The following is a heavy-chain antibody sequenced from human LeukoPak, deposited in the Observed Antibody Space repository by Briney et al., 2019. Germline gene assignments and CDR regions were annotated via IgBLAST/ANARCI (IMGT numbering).Heavy chain of an antibody. CDR2: INHSGST. D-gene: IGHD6-19*01. V-gene: IGHV4-34*01. J-gene: IGHJ6*02. CDR3: ARAWGGQWLGYYYYYYGMDV. Sequence: SETLSLTCAVYGGSFSGYYWSWICQPPGKGLEWIGEINHSGSTNYNPSLKSRVTISVDTSKNQFSLKLSSVTAADTAVYYCARAWGGQWLGYYYYYYGMDVWGQGTTVTVSS. CDR1: GGSFSGYY.